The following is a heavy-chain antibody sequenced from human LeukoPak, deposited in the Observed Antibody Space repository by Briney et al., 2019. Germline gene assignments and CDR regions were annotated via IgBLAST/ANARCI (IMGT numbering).Heavy chain of an antibody. CDR2: IYSGGST. D-gene: IGHD2-21*02. J-gene: IGHJ4*02. CDR3: ARVAYCAGDCHHMDS. Sequence: LPGGSLRLSCAASGFTVSSNYMSWVRQAPGKGLEWVSVIYSGGSTYYADSVKGRFTISRDNAKNSLYLQMNSLRAEDTAVYYCARVAYCAGDCHHMDSWGQGTLVTVSS. V-gene: IGHV3-53*01. CDR1: GFTVSSNY.